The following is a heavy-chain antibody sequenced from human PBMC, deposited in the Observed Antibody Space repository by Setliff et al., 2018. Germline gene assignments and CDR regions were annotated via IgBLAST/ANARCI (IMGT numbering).Heavy chain of an antibody. CDR3: AREGVDTRSSTDYRYYMDV. CDR2: TIPIFGST. J-gene: IGHJ6*03. Sequence: SVKVSCKASGGTLRSYGISWVRQAPGQGLEWMGGTIPIFGSTNYAQKFQDRVTIITDESTSTAYMELSSLRTEDTAVYYCAREGVDTRSSTDYRYYMDVWGKGTTVTVSS. V-gene: IGHV1-69*05. D-gene: IGHD5-18*01. CDR1: GGTLRSYG.